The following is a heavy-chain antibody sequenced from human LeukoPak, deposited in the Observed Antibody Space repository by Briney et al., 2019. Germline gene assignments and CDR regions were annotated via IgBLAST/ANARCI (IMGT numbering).Heavy chain of an antibody. CDR2: ISSSSGTM. J-gene: IGHJ3*02. V-gene: IGHV3-48*01. CDR1: GFTFSSYS. D-gene: IGHD1-26*01. Sequence: HPGGSLRLSCAASGFTFSSYSMNWVRQAPGRGLEWLSYISSSSGTMYYADSVKGRFTISRDNAENSLYLQMNSLRAEDTAMYFCARDPRGSGAYYVSAFDIWGQGTVVTVSS. CDR3: ARDPRGSGAYYVSAFDI.